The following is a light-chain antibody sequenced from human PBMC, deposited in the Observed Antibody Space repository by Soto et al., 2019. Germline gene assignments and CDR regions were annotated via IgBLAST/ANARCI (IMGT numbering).Light chain of an antibody. CDR3: QQYDDYPLT. CDR2: DAS. Sequence: DIQMTQSPSTLSASVGDRVTITCRASQSIKNWLAWYQQKPGTAPKFLIYDASTLESGVPSRFSGSGSGTEFTLTISSLQANDFATYFCQQYDDYPLTFGGGTKVEIK. V-gene: IGKV1-5*01. CDR1: QSIKNW. J-gene: IGKJ4*01.